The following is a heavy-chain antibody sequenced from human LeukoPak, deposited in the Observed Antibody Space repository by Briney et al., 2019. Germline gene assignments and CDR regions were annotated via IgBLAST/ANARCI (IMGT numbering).Heavy chain of an antibody. CDR3: ARDRLRWPKIDY. J-gene: IGHJ4*02. D-gene: IGHD4-23*01. Sequence: PSETLSLTCTVSGGPISSYYWSWIRQPPGKGLEWIGYIYYSGSTNYNPSLKSRVTISVDTSKNQFSLKLSSVTAADTAVYYCARDRLRWPKIDYWGQGTLVTVSS. V-gene: IGHV4-59*01. CDR2: IYYSGST. CDR1: GGPISSYY.